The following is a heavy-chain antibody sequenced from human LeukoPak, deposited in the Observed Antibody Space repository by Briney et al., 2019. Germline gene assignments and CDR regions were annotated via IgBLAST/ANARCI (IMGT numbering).Heavy chain of an antibody. CDR2: IYPGDSDT. D-gene: IGHD6-13*01. V-gene: IGHV5-51*07. CDR3: ARPSIAAAGPGAYFQH. J-gene: IGHJ1*01. Sequence: GESLKISCKGSGYSFTSYWIGWVHQMPGKGLEWMGIIYPGDSDTRYSPSFQGQVTFSADKSISTAYLQWSSLKASDTAMYYCARPSIAAAGPGAYFQHWGQGTLVTVSS. CDR1: GYSFTSYW.